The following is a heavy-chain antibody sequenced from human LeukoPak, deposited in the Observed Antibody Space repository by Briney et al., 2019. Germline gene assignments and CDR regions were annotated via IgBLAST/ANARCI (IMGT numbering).Heavy chain of an antibody. J-gene: IGHJ4*02. CDR2: IWYDGSNK. D-gene: IGHD3-9*01. CDR3: ARETHILTGYAFDY. V-gene: IGHV3-33*01. CDR1: GFTFSSYG. Sequence: GGSLRLSCAASGFTFSSYGMHWVHQAPGKGLEWVAVIWYDGSNKYYADSVKGRFTISRDNSKNTLYLQMNSLRAEDTAVYYCARETHILTGYAFDYWGQGTLVTVSS.